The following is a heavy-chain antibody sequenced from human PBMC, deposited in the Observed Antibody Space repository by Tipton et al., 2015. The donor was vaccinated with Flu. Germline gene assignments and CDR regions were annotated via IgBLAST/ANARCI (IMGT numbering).Heavy chain of an antibody. CDR2: INIGSTYI. CDR3: ARGGSSGEFYFDN. J-gene: IGHJ4*02. D-gene: IGHD3-22*01. CDR1: GFTFNRYT. V-gene: IGHV3-21*01. Sequence: SLRLSCVCSGFTFNRYTMNWARQAPGKGLEWVSSINIGSTYIYEADSVKGRFTISRDNSKNSVYLQMSSLGVDDTAVYYCARGGSSGEFYFDNWGQGTLVTVSS.